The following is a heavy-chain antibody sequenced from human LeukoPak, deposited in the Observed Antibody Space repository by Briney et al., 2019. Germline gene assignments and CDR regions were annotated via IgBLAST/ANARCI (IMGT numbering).Heavy chain of an antibody. J-gene: IGHJ3*02. D-gene: IGHD2-21*02. CDR3: ARAYCGGDCYFSSRRKAFDI. Sequence: ASVKVSCKASGYTFTSYAMNWVRQAPGQGLEWMGWINTNTGNPTYAQGFTGRFVFSLDTSVSTAYLQISSLKAEDTAVYYCARAYCGGDCYFSSRRKAFDIWGQGTLVIVSS. CDR1: GYTFTSYA. V-gene: IGHV7-4-1*02. CDR2: INTNTGNP.